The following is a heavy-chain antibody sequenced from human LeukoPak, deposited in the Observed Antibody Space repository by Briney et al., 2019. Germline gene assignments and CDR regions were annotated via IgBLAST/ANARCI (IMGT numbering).Heavy chain of an antibody. J-gene: IGHJ4*02. D-gene: IGHD2-21*02. CDR3: AKESGDCGADCLALSDY. CDR1: GFTFNTYT. Sequence: GGSLRLSCAASGFTFNTYTMSCVRQAPGKGLEWVSSINIRSNKIYYADSVKGRFTVSRDNTKNSLYLQMNSLRAEDTAVYFCAKESGDCGADCLALSDYWGLGTLVTVSS. CDR2: INIRSNKI. V-gene: IGHV3-21*01.